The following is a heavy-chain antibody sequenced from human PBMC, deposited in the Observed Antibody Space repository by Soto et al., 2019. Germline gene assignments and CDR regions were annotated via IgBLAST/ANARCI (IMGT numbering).Heavy chain of an antibody. CDR2: IWYDGSNK. CDR1: GFTFSSYG. CDR3: ARDMTYYDILTGYYRYYYYGMDV. D-gene: IGHD3-9*01. Sequence: GGSLRLSCAASGFTFSSYGMHWVRQAPGKGLEWVAVIWYDGSNKYYADSVKGRFTISRDNSKNTLYLQMNSLRAEDTAVYYCARDMTYYDILTGYYRYYYYGMDVWGQGTTVTVSS. V-gene: IGHV3-33*01. J-gene: IGHJ6*02.